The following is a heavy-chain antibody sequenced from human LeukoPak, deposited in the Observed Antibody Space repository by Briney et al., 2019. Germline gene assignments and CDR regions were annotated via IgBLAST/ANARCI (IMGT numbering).Heavy chain of an antibody. D-gene: IGHD4-17*01. CDR3: AGVTVTTGWFDP. V-gene: IGHV4-34*01. CDR1: GGSFSGYY. CDR2: INHSGST. Sequence: SETLSLTCAVYGGSFSGYYWSWIRQPPGKGLEWIGEINHSGSTNYNPSLKGRVTISVDTSKNQFSLKLSSVTAADTAVYYCAGVTVTTGWFDPWGQGTLVTVSS. J-gene: IGHJ5*02.